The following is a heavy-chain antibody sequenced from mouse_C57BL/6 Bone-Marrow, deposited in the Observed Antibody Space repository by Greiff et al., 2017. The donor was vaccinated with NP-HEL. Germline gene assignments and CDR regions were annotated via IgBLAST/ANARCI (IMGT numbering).Heavy chain of an antibody. Sequence: QVQLQQSGAELARPGASVKLSCKASGYTFTSYGLSWVKQRTGQGLEWIGEIYPRSGNTYYNEKFKGKATLTADKSSSTAYMELLSLTSEDAAVYFSARSLRCYYFDYWGQGTTLTVSS. CDR1: GYTFTSYG. D-gene: IGHD2-14*01. V-gene: IGHV1-81*01. CDR3: ARSLRCYYFDY. CDR2: IYPRSGNT. J-gene: IGHJ2*01.